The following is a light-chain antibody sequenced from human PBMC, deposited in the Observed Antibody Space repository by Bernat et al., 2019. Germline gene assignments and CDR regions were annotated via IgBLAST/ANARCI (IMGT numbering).Light chain of an antibody. CDR1: QGIKIW. CDR2: KAS. J-gene: IGKJ1*01. Sequence: TITCRASQGIKIWLSWFQQKPGKAPELLIYKASSLQRGVPSRLSGSGSGTDFTLTISSLQSEDVATYYCQQYSIGGTFGQGTKVEIK. CDR3: QQYSIGGT. V-gene: IGKV1-16*01.